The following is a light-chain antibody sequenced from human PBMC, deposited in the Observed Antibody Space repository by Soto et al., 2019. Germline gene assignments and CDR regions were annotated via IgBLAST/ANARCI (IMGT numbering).Light chain of an antibody. CDR1: SSNIGSNY. CDR2: RNN. Sequence: QSVLTQPPSASGTPGQRVTLSCSGSSSNIGSNYVYWYQQLPGTAPKLLIYRNNQRPSGVPDRFSGSKSGTSASLAISGLRSEDEADYYCAVWDDSLSGFYVFGTGTKVTVL. CDR3: AVWDDSLSGFYV. J-gene: IGLJ1*01. V-gene: IGLV1-47*01.